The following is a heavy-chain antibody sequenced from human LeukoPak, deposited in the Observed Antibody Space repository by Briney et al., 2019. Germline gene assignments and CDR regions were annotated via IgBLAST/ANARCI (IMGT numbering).Heavy chain of an antibody. Sequence: PSETLSLTCTVSGGSLSNHYWSWIRQPPAKGLEWIGHIYDSGSTTYNPSLQSRVTMSVDTSKNQFSLNLSSVTAADTAVYYCARGRIGGPKAPFDYWGQGTLVTVSS. V-gene: IGHV4-59*11. CDR2: IYDSGST. CDR1: GGSLSNHY. CDR3: ARGRIGGPKAPFDY. D-gene: IGHD3-16*01. J-gene: IGHJ4*02.